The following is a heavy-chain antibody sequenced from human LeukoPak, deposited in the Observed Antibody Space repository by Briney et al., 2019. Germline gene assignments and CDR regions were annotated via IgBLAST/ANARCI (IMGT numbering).Heavy chain of an antibody. CDR3: ASSYYYDSSGYSYYFDY. J-gene: IGHJ4*02. CDR2: IYPGDSDT. D-gene: IGHD3-22*01. Sequence: GESLQISCKGSGYSFTSYWIGWVRQMPGKGLEWMGIIYPGDSDTRDSPSFQGQVTISADKSISTAYLQWSSLKASDTAMYYCASSYYYDSSGYSYYFDYWGQGTLVTVSS. V-gene: IGHV5-51*01. CDR1: GYSFTSYW.